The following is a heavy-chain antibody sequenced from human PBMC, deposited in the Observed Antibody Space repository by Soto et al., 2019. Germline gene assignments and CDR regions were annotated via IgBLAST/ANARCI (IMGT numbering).Heavy chain of an antibody. J-gene: IGHJ2*01. Sequence: QVQLQESGPGLVQPSETLSLTCTVSGGSITSYYWSWVRQPLGKGLEYIGFISDRGTTNSHPSLKSRVTISVATSKNQFSLKLNSVTAADTAVYYCARHSARGWYFDLWGRGTLVTVSS. CDR3: ARHSARGWYFDL. D-gene: IGHD3-10*01. CDR1: GGSITSYY. CDR2: ISDRGTT. V-gene: IGHV4-59*08.